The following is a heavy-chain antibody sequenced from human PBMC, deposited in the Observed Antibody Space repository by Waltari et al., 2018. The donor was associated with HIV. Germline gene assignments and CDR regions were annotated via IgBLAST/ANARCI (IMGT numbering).Heavy chain of an antibody. Sequence: EVQLGESGGGLVMPGGSLRISCGALGFTLSSYSMNWVRQAPGKGLEWVSSISSSSSYIYYADSVKGRFTISRDNAKNSLYLQMNSLSAEDTAVYYCARVNHYYGMDVWGQGTTVTVSS. V-gene: IGHV3-21*01. CDR2: ISSSSSYI. CDR3: ARVNHYYGMDV. CDR1: GFTLSSYS. J-gene: IGHJ6*02.